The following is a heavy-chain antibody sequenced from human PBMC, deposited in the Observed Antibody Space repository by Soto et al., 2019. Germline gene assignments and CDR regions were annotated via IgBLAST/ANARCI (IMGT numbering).Heavy chain of an antibody. D-gene: IGHD3-3*01. Sequence: QLHLQESGPGLVKASQTLSLTCTVSGGSITTGDNYWSWVRQPPGKGLEWIGYIYHSGTTYYNPSLKSRLTISVDTSENQFSLKLSSVTAADTAMYYCAIVTWSGDLRRAFEIWGQGTKVSVSS. CDR2: IYHSGTT. CDR3: AIVTWSGDLRRAFEI. V-gene: IGHV4-30-4*01. J-gene: IGHJ3*02. CDR1: GGSITTGDNY.